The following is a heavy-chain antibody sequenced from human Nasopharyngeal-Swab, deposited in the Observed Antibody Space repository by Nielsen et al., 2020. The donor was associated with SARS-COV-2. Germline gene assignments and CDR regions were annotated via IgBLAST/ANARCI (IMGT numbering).Heavy chain of an antibody. CDR2: ISASGTTI. CDR3: ARDGYSYGYGMDV. Sequence: GESLKISCAASGFTFSSYWMSWVRQAPGKGLQWLSYISASGTTIYDADSVQGRFTISRDNAKNSLYLHIDNLRDDDTAVYYCARDGYSYGYGMDVWGQGTTVTVSS. J-gene: IGHJ6*02. D-gene: IGHD5-18*01. CDR1: GFTFSSYW. V-gene: IGHV3-48*02.